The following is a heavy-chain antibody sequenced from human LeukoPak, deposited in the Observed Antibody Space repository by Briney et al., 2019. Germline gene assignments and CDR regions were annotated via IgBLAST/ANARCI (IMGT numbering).Heavy chain of an antibody. CDR2: ISAYNGNT. D-gene: IGHD3-10*01. V-gene: IGHV1-18*01. CDR1: GYTFTSYG. Sequence: ASVKFSCKASGYTFTSYGISWVRQAPGQGLEWMGWISAYNGNTNYAQKLQGRVTMTTDTSTSTAYLELRSLRSDDTAVYYCARGRSSRVRGYYYYYMDVWGKGTTVTISS. CDR3: ARGRSSRVRGYYYYYMDV. J-gene: IGHJ6*03.